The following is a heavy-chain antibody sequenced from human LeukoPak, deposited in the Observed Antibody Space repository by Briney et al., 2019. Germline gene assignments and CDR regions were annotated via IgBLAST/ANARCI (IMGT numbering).Heavy chain of an antibody. Sequence: SETLSLTCSVSGGSISSSSYYWGWIRQPPREGLEWIGSIYYSGNTYYNSSLKSRVTISVDTSKNQFYLNLTSVTAADTAVYYCARLRYFGSGSYYDYWGQGSLVTVSS. CDR3: ARLRYFGSGSYYDY. D-gene: IGHD3-10*01. CDR2: IYYSGNT. CDR1: GGSISSSSYY. J-gene: IGHJ4*02. V-gene: IGHV4-39*01.